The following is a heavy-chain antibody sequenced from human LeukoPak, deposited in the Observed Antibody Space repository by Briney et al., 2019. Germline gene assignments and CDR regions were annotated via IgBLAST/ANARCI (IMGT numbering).Heavy chain of an antibody. V-gene: IGHV1-46*01. CDR1: GYTFTTYY. D-gene: IGHD3-10*01. CDR2: INPSGGST. CDR3: ARDRHGSGTYNYYGMDV. Sequence: ASVKVSCKASGYTFTTYYMHWVRQAPGQGLEWMGIINPSGGSTSYAQKFQGRVTITRDTSTSTVYMEVSSLRPEDTAVYYCARDRHGSGTYNYYGMDVWGQGTTITVSS. J-gene: IGHJ6*02.